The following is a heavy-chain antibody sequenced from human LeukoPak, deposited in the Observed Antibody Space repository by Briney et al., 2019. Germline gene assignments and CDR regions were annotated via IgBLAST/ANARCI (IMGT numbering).Heavy chain of an antibody. CDR2: IYYSGST. CDR1: GGSISSYY. Sequence: SETLSLTCTVSGGSISSYYWSWIRQPPGKGLEWIGYIYYSGSTNYNPSLKSRVTISVDTSKNQFSLKLSSVTAADTAVYYCARGSRGGLDHWGQGTLVTVSS. CDR3: ARGSRGGLDH. V-gene: IGHV4-59*01. J-gene: IGHJ4*02. D-gene: IGHD3-3*01.